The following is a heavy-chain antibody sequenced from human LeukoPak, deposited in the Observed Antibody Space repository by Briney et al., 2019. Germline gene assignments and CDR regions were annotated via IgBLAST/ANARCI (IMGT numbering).Heavy chain of an antibody. CDR2: ISYDGGNT. V-gene: IGHV3-30*18. J-gene: IGHJ4*02. CDR3: VKFVRYYFDY. CDR1: GFTFSTSG. Sequence: GGSLRLSCAASGFTFSTSGMHWIRQAPGKGLEWVAVISYDGGNTYYADSVKGRFTISRDNSKNTVFLQMHSLRGEDTAVYYCVKFVRYYFDYWGQGTLVTVSS. D-gene: IGHD3-10*02.